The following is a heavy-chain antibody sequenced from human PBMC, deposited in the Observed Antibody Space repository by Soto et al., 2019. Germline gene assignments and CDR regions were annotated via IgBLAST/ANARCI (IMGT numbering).Heavy chain of an antibody. Sequence: PGESVKISCXGSGYSFTSYWISWVRQMPGKGLEWMGRIDPSDSYTNYSPSFQGHVTISADKSISTAYLQWSSLKASDTAMYYCPRRRITMVRGARDAFDIWGQGTMVTVSS. CDR2: IDPSDSYT. CDR3: PRRRITMVRGARDAFDI. V-gene: IGHV5-10-1*01. J-gene: IGHJ3*02. D-gene: IGHD3-10*01. CDR1: GYSFTSYW.